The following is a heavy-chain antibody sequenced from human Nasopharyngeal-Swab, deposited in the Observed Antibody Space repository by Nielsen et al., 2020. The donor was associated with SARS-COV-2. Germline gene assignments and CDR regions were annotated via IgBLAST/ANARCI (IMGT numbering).Heavy chain of an antibody. Sequence: ASVTVSCKASGYTLTSYGISWVRQAPGQGLEWMGWIGSYNGKTDNAQKFQGRVTMTTDTSTSTAYMELKSLRSDDTAVYYCARAQATTVATPAAGSFDIWGQGTMVTVSS. D-gene: IGHD4-23*01. V-gene: IGHV1-18*01. CDR1: GYTLTSYG. CDR3: ARAQATTVATPAAGSFDI. J-gene: IGHJ3*02. CDR2: IGSYNGKT.